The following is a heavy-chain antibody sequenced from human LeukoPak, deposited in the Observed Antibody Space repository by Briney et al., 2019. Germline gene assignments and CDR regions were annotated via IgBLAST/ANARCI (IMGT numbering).Heavy chain of an antibody. J-gene: IGHJ5*02. V-gene: IGHV1-8*01. CDR3: AQAYRTTTGFDP. CDR2: VNPQSGNS. CDR1: GNTFTTYG. D-gene: IGHD4-17*01. Sequence: ASVKVSCKASGNTFTTYGFNWVRQATGQGLEWMGWVNPQSGNSGSAQKFQDRVTMTANTSISTAYLELSGLRFEDTGVYYCAQAYRTTTGFDPWGQGTLVTVSS.